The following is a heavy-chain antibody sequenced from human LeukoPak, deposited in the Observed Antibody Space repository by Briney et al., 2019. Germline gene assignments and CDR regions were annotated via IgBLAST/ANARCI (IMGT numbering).Heavy chain of an antibody. CDR2: IYHSGST. V-gene: IGHV4-4*02. Sequence: SGTLSLTCAVSGGSISSSNWWSGGRPPPGKGVEWIGEIYHSGSTNYNPSLKSRVTISVDKSNNQFSLKLSSVTAADTAVYYCARITGRGYCTSSSCRGAWFDPWGQGTLVTVSS. CDR3: ARITGRGYCTSSSCRGAWFDP. D-gene: IGHD2-2*01. J-gene: IGHJ5*02. CDR1: GGSISSSNW.